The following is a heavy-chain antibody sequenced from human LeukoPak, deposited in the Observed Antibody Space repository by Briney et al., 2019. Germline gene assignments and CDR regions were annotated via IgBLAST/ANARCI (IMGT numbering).Heavy chain of an antibody. V-gene: IGHV1-24*01. D-gene: IGHD3-16*02. CDR3: ATDKGVLDGYPGFDY. J-gene: IGHJ4*02. Sequence: ASVTVSCKVSGYTLTELSMHWVRQAPGKGLEWMGGFDPEDGETIYAQKFQGRVTTTEDTSTDTAYMELSSLRSEDTAVYYCATDKGVLDGYPGFDYWGQGTLVTVSS. CDR1: GYTLTELS. CDR2: FDPEDGET.